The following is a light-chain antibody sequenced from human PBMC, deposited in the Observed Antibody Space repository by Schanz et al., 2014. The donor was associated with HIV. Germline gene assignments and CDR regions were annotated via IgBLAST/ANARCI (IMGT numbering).Light chain of an antibody. V-gene: IGKV3-15*01. Sequence: EIVMTQSPATLYVSPGEGATLSCRASQSISNNLAWYQHKPGQAPRLLIYDVSTRVTAIPARFSGSESGTDFTLTISSLQSEDSAVYYCQQRDNWPLTFGGGTKVEIK. J-gene: IGKJ4*01. CDR2: DVS. CDR1: QSISNN. CDR3: QQRDNWPLT.